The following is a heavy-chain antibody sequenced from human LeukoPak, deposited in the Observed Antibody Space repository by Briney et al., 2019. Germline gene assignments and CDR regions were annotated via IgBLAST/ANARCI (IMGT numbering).Heavy chain of an antibody. CDR1: GGSFSGYY. Sequence: SETLSLTCAVYGGSFSGYYWSWIRQPPGKGLEWIGEINHSGSTYYNPSLKSRVTISVDTSKNQFSLKLSSVTAADTAVYYCARQEWLPCAFDIWGQGTMVTVSS. J-gene: IGHJ3*02. V-gene: IGHV4-34*01. D-gene: IGHD5-18*01. CDR3: ARQEWLPCAFDI. CDR2: INHSGST.